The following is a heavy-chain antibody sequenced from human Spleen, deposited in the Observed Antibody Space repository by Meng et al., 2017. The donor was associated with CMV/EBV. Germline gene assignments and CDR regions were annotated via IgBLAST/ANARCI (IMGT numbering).Heavy chain of an antibody. CDR3: AKTGTSWRFDP. V-gene: IGHV1-18*01. Sequence: ASVKVSCKASRYTFTSYGISWVRQAPGQGLEWMGWISGYNGNKNYAQRLQGRVTMTTDTSTSTAYMELRSLRSEDTAVYYCAKTGTSWRFDPWGQGTLVTVSS. J-gene: IGHJ5*02. CDR2: ISGYNGNK. CDR1: RYTFTSYG. D-gene: IGHD2-2*01.